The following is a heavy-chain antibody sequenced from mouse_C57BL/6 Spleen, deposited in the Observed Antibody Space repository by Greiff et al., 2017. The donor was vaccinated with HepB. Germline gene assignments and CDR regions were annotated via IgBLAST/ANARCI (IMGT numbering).Heavy chain of an antibody. Sequence: VQLKESEGGLVQPGSSMKLSCTASGFTFSDYYMAWVRQVPEKGLEWVANINYDGSSTYYLDSLKSRFIISRDNAKNILYLQMSSLKSEDTATYYCAREVYYDYGFDYWGQGTTLTVSS. CDR3: AREVYYDYGFDY. CDR2: INYDGSST. D-gene: IGHD2-4*01. V-gene: IGHV5-16*01. J-gene: IGHJ2*01. CDR1: GFTFSDYY.